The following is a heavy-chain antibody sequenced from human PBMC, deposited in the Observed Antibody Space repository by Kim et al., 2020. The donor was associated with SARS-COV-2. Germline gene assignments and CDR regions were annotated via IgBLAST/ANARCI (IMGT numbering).Heavy chain of an antibody. Sequence: YYNPSLKSRVTISVDTSKNQFSLKLSSVTAADTAVYYCARDQGDGYNFDYWGQGTLVTVSS. V-gene: IGHV4-31*02. J-gene: IGHJ4*02. CDR3: ARDQGDGYNFDY. D-gene: IGHD5-12*01.